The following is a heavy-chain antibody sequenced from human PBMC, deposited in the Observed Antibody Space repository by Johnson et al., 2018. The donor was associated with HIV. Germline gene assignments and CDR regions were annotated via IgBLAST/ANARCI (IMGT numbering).Heavy chain of an antibody. CDR2: LTSKTDGGTT. Sequence: VQLVESGGGLVQPGGSLRLSCAASGFTFTNAWMHWVRQAPGKGLEWVGRLTSKTDGGTTDYAAPVKGRFTISRDDSKTTLYLQMNSLKTEDTAVYYCTTDPDSSSWYRDAFDIWGQGTMVTVSS. D-gene: IGHD6-13*01. CDR1: GFTFTNAW. V-gene: IGHV3-15*01. J-gene: IGHJ3*02. CDR3: TTDPDSSSWYRDAFDI.